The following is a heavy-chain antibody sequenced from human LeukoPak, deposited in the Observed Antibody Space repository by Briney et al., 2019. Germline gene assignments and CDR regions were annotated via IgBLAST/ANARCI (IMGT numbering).Heavy chain of an antibody. V-gene: IGHV3-30-3*01. Sequence: PGGSPRLSCAASGFTFSSYAMHWVRQAPGKGLEWVAVISYDGSNEYYADSVKGRFTISRDNSKNTLYLQMNSLRAEDTAVYYCASRYSSSWYVLDYWGQGTLVTVSS. J-gene: IGHJ4*02. CDR2: ISYDGSNE. CDR3: ASRYSSSWYVLDY. CDR1: GFTFSSYA. D-gene: IGHD6-13*01.